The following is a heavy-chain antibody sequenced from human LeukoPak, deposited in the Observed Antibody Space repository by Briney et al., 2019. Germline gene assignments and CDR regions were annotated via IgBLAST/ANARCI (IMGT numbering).Heavy chain of an antibody. CDR1: GFTFSSYS. V-gene: IGHV3-48*04. CDR3: AREGRYYYDSSGYYFDY. J-gene: IGHJ4*02. D-gene: IGHD3-22*01. Sequence: PGGSLRLSCAASGFTFSSYSMNWVRQAPGKGLEWVSYISSSSSTIYYADSVKGRFTISRDNAKNSLYLQMNSLRAEDTAVYYCAREGRYYYDSSGYYFDYWGQGTLVTVSS. CDR2: ISSSSSTI.